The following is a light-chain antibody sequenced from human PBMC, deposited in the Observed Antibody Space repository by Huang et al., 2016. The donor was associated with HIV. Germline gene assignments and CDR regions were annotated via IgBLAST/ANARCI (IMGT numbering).Light chain of an antibody. Sequence: DIQMTQSPSTLSASVGDRVTITCRASQSISSWLAWYQQKPVKAPKLLIYKASSLESGVPSRFSGSGSGTEFTLTISSLQPDDFATYYCQQYSYPYTFGQGTKLEIK. CDR2: KAS. CDR3: QQYSYPYT. V-gene: IGKV1-5*03. J-gene: IGKJ2*01. CDR1: QSISSW.